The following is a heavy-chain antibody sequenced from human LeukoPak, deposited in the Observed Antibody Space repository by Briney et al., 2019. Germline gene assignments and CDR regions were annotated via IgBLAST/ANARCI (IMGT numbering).Heavy chain of an antibody. CDR2: INPSGGNT. CDR1: GYTFTSYY. Sequence: GASVKVSCKASGYTFTSYYMHWVRQAPGQGLEWMGIINPSGGNTSYAQKFQGRVTMTRDMSTSTVYMELSSLRSEDTAVYYCARGIVVVPAAMESWFDPWGQGTLVTVSS. V-gene: IGHV1-46*01. J-gene: IGHJ5*02. D-gene: IGHD2-2*01. CDR3: ARGIVVVPAAMESWFDP.